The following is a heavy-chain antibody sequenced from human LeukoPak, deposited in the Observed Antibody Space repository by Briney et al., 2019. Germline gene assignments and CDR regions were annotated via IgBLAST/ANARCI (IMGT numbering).Heavy chain of an antibody. D-gene: IGHD2-2*01. CDR2: ISDSGYYI. CDR3: AKDWGQVPASISGH. Sequence: GGSLRLSCAASGFTFSDYSMNWVRQAPGKGLEWVSSISDSGYYIYYTDSVKGRFTISRDTSRNTLFLQMNSLRTEDTAVYYCAKDWGQVPASISGHWGQGTLDTVSS. V-gene: IGHV3-21*01. J-gene: IGHJ1*01. CDR1: GFTFSDYS.